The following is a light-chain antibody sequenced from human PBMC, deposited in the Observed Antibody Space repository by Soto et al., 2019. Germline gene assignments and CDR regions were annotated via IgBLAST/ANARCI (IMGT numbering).Light chain of an antibody. CDR1: QSVSSN. CDR3: QQYSSWVWT. Sequence: EIVMTQSPATLSVSPGERATLPCRASQSVSSNLAWYQQKPGQAPRLLMYGASTGATGIPARFSGSGSGTEFTLTISSLQSEDFEVYYCQQYSSWVWTFGQGTKVDIK. CDR2: GAS. V-gene: IGKV3-15*01. J-gene: IGKJ1*01.